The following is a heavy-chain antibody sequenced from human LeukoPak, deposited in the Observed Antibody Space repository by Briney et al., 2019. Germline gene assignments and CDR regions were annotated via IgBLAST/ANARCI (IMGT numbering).Heavy chain of an antibody. CDR2: INPNSGST. CDR1: GYTFTGYY. V-gene: IGHV1-2*02. Sequence: AASVTVSCKASGYTFTGYYMHWVRQAPGQGLEWIGWINPNSGSTNYAQKFQGRVTMTRDTSISTAYMELSRLRSDDTAVYYCARYPNIVVVPAAIEETYGMDVWGQGTTVTVSS. D-gene: IGHD2-2*02. J-gene: IGHJ6*02. CDR3: ARYPNIVVVPAAIEETYGMDV.